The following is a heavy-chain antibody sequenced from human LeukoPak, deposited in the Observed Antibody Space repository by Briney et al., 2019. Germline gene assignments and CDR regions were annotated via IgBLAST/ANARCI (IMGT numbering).Heavy chain of an antibody. CDR3: ARLYDSSGQPGAFDI. CDR1: GGSISSYY. V-gene: IGHV4-59*01. CDR2: IYYSGST. Sequence: MASETLSLTCTVSGGSISSYYWSWIRQPPGKRLEWIGYIYYSGSTNYNPSLKSRVTISVDTSKNQFSLKLSSVTAADTAVYYCARLYDSSGQPGAFDIWGQGTMVTVSS. J-gene: IGHJ3*02. D-gene: IGHD3-22*01.